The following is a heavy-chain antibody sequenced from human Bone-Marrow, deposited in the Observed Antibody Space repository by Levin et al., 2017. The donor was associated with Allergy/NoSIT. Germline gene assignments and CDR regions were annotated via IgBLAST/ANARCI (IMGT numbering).Heavy chain of an antibody. CDR1: GGDFNNHA. Sequence: GASVKVSCKASGGDFNNHAISWMRLAPGQGLEWMGGIIPLFGTPTYAQKFQGRVTISADESTNTAYMELRSLRSDDTAIFYCARDEGDTSMVGGYYFYAMDVWGQGTTVTVSS. CDR2: IIPLFGTP. CDR3: ARDEGDTSMVGGYYFYAMDV. V-gene: IGHV1-69*13. D-gene: IGHD5-18*01. J-gene: IGHJ6*02.